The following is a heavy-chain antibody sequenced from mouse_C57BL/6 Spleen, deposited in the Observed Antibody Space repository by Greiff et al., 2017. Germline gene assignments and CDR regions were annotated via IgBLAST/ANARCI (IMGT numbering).Heavy chain of an antibody. J-gene: IGHJ4*01. Sequence: EVQLVESGGGLVKPGGSLKLSCAASGFTFSDYGMHWVRQAPEKGLEWVAYISSGSSTIYYADTVKGRFTISRDNAKNTLFLQMTSLRSEDTAMYYGARVTTVVEDYYAMDYWGQGTSVTVAS. CDR3: ARVTTVVEDYYAMDY. CDR2: ISSGSSTI. D-gene: IGHD1-1*01. V-gene: IGHV5-17*01. CDR1: GFTFSDYG.